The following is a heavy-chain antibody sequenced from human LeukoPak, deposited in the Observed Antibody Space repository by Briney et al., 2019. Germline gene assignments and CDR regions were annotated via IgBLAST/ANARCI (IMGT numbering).Heavy chain of an antibody. J-gene: IGHJ4*02. CDR3: ARSVGGNLDALFDS. V-gene: IGHV4-30-2*01. CDR2: IYHSGST. Sequence: SQTLSLTCTVSGGSISSGGYYWSWIRQPPGKGLEWIGYIYHSGSTYYNPSLKSRVTISVDRSKNQFSLKLSSVTAADTAVYYCARSVGGNLDALFDSWDQGTLVTVSS. D-gene: IGHD3-3*01. CDR1: GGSISSGGYY.